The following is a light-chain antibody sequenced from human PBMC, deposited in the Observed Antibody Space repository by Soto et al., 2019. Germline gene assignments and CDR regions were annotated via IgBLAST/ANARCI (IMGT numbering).Light chain of an antibody. CDR2: TLS. CDR1: QSLLDSDDGNTY. CDR3: MQRIEVPSPFT. J-gene: IGKJ3*01. Sequence: DIVMTQTPLSLPVTPGEPASISCRSSQSLLDSDDGNTYLDWYLQKPGQSPQLLIYTLSSRASGVPDRFSGSGSGTDFALKISRVEADDVGVYYCMQRIEVPSPFTGGPGTKVDIK. V-gene: IGKV2-40*01.